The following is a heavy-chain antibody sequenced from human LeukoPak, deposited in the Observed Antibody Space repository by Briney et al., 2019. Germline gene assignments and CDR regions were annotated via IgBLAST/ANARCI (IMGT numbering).Heavy chain of an antibody. CDR3: ASEKLYCGGDCYPTPFDY. CDR2: IIPIFGTA. V-gene: IGHV1-69*05. Sequence: PVKVSCKASGGTFSSYAISWVRQAPGQGLEWMGGIIPIFGTANYAQKFQGRVTITTDESTSTAYMELSRLRSDDTAVYYCASEKLYCGGDCYPTPFDYWGQGTLVTVSS. J-gene: IGHJ4*02. D-gene: IGHD2-21*02. CDR1: GGTFSSYA.